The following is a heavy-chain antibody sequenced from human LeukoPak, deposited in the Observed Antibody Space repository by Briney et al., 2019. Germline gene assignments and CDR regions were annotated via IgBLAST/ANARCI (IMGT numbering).Heavy chain of an antibody. V-gene: IGHV1-46*01. CDR3: ARQSHPRYCSGGSCYLLGWFDP. CDR2: INPSGGST. J-gene: IGHJ5*02. Sequence: GASVKVSCKASGYTFTSYYMHWVRQAPGQGLEWMGIINPSGGSTSYAQKFQGRVTMTRDMSTSTVYMELSSLRSEDTAVYYCARQSHPRYCSGGSCYLLGWFDPWGQGTLVTVSS. D-gene: IGHD2-15*01. CDR1: GYTFTSYY.